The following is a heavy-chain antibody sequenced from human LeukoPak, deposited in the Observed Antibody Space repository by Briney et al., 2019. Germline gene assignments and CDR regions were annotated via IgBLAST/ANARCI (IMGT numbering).Heavy chain of an antibody. CDR2: INWNGGST. Sequence: GGSLRLSCAASGFTFDDYGMSWVRQAPGKGLEWVSGINWNGGSTVYADSVKGRFTISRDNAKNSLYLQMNSLRAEDTALYYRARVPEDFGVVSKNHYYYYYYMDVWGKGTTVTVSS. V-gene: IGHV3-20*04. CDR1: GFTFDDYG. CDR3: ARVPEDFGVVSKNHYYYYYYMDV. D-gene: IGHD3-3*01. J-gene: IGHJ6*03.